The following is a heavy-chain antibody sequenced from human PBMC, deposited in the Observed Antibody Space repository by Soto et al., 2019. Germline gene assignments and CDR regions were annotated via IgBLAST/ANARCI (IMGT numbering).Heavy chain of an antibody. CDR1: GGSISSSYY. Sequence: SETLSLTCTVSGGSISSSYYWSWIRQPPGKGLEWIGYIYYSGSTNYNPSLKSRVTMSVDTSKNQFSLRLSSVTAADTAVYYCARDRYDYVWGSYRLVNFDYWGQGTLVTVSS. CDR3: ARDRYDYVWGSYRLVNFDY. V-gene: IGHV4-59*12. D-gene: IGHD3-16*02. CDR2: IYYSGST. J-gene: IGHJ4*02.